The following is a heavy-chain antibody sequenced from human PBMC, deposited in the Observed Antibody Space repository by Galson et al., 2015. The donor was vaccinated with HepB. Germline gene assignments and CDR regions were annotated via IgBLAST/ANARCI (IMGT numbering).Heavy chain of an antibody. J-gene: IGHJ6*02. V-gene: IGHV1-46*01. D-gene: IGHD1-26*01. Sequence: SVKVSCKASGYTFTSYYMHWVRQAPGQGLEWMGIINPSGSSTSYAQKFQGRVTMTRDTSTSTVYMELSSLRSEDTAVYYCAREPIPGVVGATSYYYGMDVWGQGTTVTVSS. CDR1: GYTFTSYY. CDR3: AREPIPGVVGATSYYYGMDV. CDR2: INPSGSST.